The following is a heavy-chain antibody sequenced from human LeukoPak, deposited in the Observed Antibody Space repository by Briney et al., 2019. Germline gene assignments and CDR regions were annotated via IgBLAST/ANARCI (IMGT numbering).Heavy chain of an antibody. Sequence: GGSLRLSCAASGFTFSSYEMNWVRQTPGKGLEWVSYISSSGSTIYYADSVKGRFTISRDNAKNSLYLQMNSLRAEDTAVYYCAVATIKDYFDYWGQGTLVTVSS. J-gene: IGHJ4*02. CDR1: GFTFSSYE. CDR2: ISSSGSTI. CDR3: AVATIKDYFDY. V-gene: IGHV3-48*03. D-gene: IGHD5-24*01.